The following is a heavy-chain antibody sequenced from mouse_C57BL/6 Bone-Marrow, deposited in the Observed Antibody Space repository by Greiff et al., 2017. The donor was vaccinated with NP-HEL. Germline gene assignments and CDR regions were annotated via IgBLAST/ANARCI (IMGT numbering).Heavy chain of an antibody. J-gene: IGHJ4*01. Sequence: DVKLVESEGGLVQPGSSMKLSCTASGFTFSDYYMAWVRQIPEKGLEWVANINYDGSSTYYLDSLKSRFTISRDNAKNILYLQMSSLKSEDTATDNCAREVDYYYYDIDYWCQGPSVTVSA. V-gene: IGHV5-16*01. CDR1: GFTFSDYY. D-gene: IGHD1-1*01. CDR3: AREVDYYYYDIDY. CDR2: INYDGSST.